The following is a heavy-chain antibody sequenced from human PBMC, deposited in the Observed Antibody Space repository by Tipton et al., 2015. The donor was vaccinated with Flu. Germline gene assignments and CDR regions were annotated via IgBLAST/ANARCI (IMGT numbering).Heavy chain of an antibody. CDR3: ARDRVDSSGFIDY. CDR2: IYYSGST. CDR1: GGAISDSF. J-gene: IGHJ4*02. V-gene: IGHV4-59*01. Sequence: LRLSCTVSGGAISDSFWSWIRQPPGKGLEWIGYIYYSGSTSYNADLKSRATISIDTSTNQFSLKLSSVTAADTAVYYCARDRVDSSGFIDYWGQGTLVTVSS. D-gene: IGHD3-22*01.